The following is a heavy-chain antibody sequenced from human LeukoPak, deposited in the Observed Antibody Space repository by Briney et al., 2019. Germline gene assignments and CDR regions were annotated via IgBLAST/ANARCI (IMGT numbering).Heavy chain of an antibody. CDR3: ARDPVITTGLDY. Sequence: GGSLRLSCAASGFTFSSYAMHWVRQAPGKGLEWVAVISYDGSNKYYADSVKGRFTISRDNSKSTLYLQMNSLRAEDTAVYYCARDPVITTGLDYWGQGTLVTVSS. V-gene: IGHV3-30*01. CDR2: ISYDGSNK. CDR1: GFTFSSYA. D-gene: IGHD3-22*01. J-gene: IGHJ4*02.